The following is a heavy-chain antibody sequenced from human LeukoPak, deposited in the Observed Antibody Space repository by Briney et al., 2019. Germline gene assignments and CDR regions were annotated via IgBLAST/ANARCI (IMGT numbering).Heavy chain of an antibody. CDR1: GGTFSSYA. CDR2: IIPIFGIA. J-gene: IGHJ6*02. D-gene: IGHD2-15*01. Sequence: SVKVSCKASGGTFSSYAISWVRQAPGQGLEWMGRIIPIFGIANYAQKFQGRVTIAADKSTSTAYMELSSLRSEDTAVYYCARDNPDYSPWDYYYYGMDVWGQGTTVTVSS. CDR3: ARDNPDYSPWDYYYYGMDV. V-gene: IGHV1-69*04.